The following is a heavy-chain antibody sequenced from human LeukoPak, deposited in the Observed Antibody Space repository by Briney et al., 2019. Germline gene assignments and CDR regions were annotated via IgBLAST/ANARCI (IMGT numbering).Heavy chain of an antibody. CDR1: GGSISSSSYY. CDR3: ARHDCSSTSCSHFDY. V-gene: IGHV4-39*01. CDR2: IYYSGST. Sequence: PSETLSLTCTVSGGSISSSSYYWGWIRQPPGKGLEWIGSIYYSGSTYYNPSLKSRVTISVDTSKNQFSLKLSSVTAADTAVYYCARHDCSSTSCSHFDYWGQGTLVTVSS. D-gene: IGHD2-2*01. J-gene: IGHJ4*02.